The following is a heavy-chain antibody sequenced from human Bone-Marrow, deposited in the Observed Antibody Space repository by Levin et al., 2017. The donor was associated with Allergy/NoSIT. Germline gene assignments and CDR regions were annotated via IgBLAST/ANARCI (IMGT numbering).Heavy chain of an antibody. CDR3: ARRSHLLYCSGGSCSHHYYYMDV. J-gene: IGHJ6*03. CDR2: IYYSGST. CDR1: GGSISSYY. V-gene: IGHV4-59*01. Sequence: SQTLSLTCTVSGGSISSYYWSWIRQPPGKGLEWIGYIYYSGSTNYNPSLKSRVTISVDTSKNQFSLKLSSVTAADTAVYYCARRSHLLYCSGGSCSHHYYYMDVWGKGTTVTVSS. D-gene: IGHD2-15*01.